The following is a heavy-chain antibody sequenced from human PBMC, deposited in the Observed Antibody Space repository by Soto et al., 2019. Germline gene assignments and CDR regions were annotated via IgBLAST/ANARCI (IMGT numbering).Heavy chain of an antibody. V-gene: IGHV1-58*01. CDR1: GFTFTSSA. CDR3: AADYGTYYYDSSGYPFDY. D-gene: IGHD3-22*01. J-gene: IGHJ4*02. Sequence: SVKVSCKASGFTFTSSAVQWVRQARGQRLEWIGWIVVGSGNTNYAQKFQERVTITRDMSTSTAYMELSSLRSEDTAVYYCAADYGTYYYDSSGYPFDYWGQGTLVTVSS. CDR2: IVVGSGNT.